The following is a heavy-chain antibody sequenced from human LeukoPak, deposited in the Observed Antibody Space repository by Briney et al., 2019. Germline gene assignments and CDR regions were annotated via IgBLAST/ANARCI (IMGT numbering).Heavy chain of an antibody. V-gene: IGHV1-18*01. CDR2: ISAYNGNT. CDR1: GYTFTSYG. CDR3: ATSNHVAPAVGYFDS. J-gene: IGHJ4*02. D-gene: IGHD2-2*01. Sequence: ASVKVSCKASGYTFTSYGISWVRQAPGQGLEWMGWISAYNGNTDYAQKFQGRVTMTTDTSTNTAYMALMSPRSDDTAVYWCATSNHVAPAVGYFDSWGQGTLVTVSS.